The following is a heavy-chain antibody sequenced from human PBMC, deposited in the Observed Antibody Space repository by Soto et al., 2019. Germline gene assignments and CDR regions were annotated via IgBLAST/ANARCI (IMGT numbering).Heavy chain of an antibody. Sequence: QVQLVESGGGVVQPGRSLRLSCAASGFTFRNYAMHWVRQAPGKGLECVAVISYDGSNKFYRDYVKGRFTISRDNSKNTLYLQINSLRYEDTAGDYCVRGDREDIAVVVGVRPGEYGVDVWGQGTTVTVSS. CDR2: ISYDGSNK. CDR1: GFTFRNYA. J-gene: IGHJ6*02. V-gene: IGHV3-30-3*01. CDR3: VRGDREDIAVVVGVRPGEYGVDV. D-gene: IGHD2-15*01.